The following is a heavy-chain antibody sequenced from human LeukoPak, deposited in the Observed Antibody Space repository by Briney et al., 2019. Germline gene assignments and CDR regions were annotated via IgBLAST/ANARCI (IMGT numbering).Heavy chain of an antibody. CDR1: GGSISSYY. V-gene: IGHV4-59*01. J-gene: IGHJ6*02. Sequence: SETLSLTCTVSGGSISSYYWSWIRQPPGKGVEGIGYIYYSGSTNYNPSLKSRVTIPVDPSKNQFSLKLSSVTAADTAVYYCARDKRLVTMVRGVVDYYYYGMDVWGQGTTVTVSS. CDR3: ARDKRLVTMVRGVVDYYYYGMDV. CDR2: IYYSGST. D-gene: IGHD3-10*01.